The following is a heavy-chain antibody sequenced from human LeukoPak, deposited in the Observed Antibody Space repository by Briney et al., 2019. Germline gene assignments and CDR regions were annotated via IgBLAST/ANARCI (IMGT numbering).Heavy chain of an antibody. CDR3: ARGVQWPYYCDY. Sequence: TLSLTCTVSGASISSGSYYWSWIRQPAGTGLAWIGRIYTSGSPNYNPSLNSRGTISVGTSKNQFSLKLSSVTAAATAVYYCARGVQWPYYCDYWGQGTLVTVSS. CDR2: IYTSGSP. V-gene: IGHV4-61*02. D-gene: IGHD6-19*01. J-gene: IGHJ4*02. CDR1: GASISSGSYY.